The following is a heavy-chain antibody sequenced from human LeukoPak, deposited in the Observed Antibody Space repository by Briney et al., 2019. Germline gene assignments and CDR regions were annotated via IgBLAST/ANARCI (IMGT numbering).Heavy chain of an antibody. CDR3: ARTPFMVRGVTQYYFDY. CDR1: GGTFSSYA. V-gene: IGHV1-69*13. CDR2: IIPIFGTA. D-gene: IGHD3-10*01. J-gene: IGHJ4*02. Sequence: SVKVSCKASGGTFSSYAISWVRQAPGQGLEWMGGIIPIFGTANYAQKFQGRVTITADESTSTAYMELSSLRSEDTAVYYCARTPFMVRGVTQYYFDYWGQGTLVTVSS.